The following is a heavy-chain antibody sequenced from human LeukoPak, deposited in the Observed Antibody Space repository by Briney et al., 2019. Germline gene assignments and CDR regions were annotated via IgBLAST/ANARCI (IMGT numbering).Heavy chain of an antibody. CDR2: IREDGGKQ. D-gene: IGHD2-21*02. CDR1: GFTVSSNY. V-gene: IGHV3-7*01. CDR3: AKDIPGGGDDY. Sequence: PGGSLRLSCAASGFTVSSNYMSWVRQAPGKGLEWVANIREDGGKQNYVDSVKGRFTISRDNAKSSVYLQLNSLRADDTAIYYCAKDIPGGGDDYWGQGTLVTVSS. J-gene: IGHJ4*02.